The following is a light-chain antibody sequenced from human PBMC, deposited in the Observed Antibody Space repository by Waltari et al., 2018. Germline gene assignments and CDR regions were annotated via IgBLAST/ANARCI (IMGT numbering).Light chain of an antibody. V-gene: IGLV2-14*03. CDR2: YVS. Sequence: QSALTQPASVSGSPGQSITLSCTGTSSDVGGYHSVSWYQQHPGKAPKLIIFYVSNRPSGVSSRFSGSKSGNTASLTISGLQAQDEADYYCSSYISSDTLELFGGGTSLTVL. CDR3: SSYISSDTLEL. CDR1: SSDVGGYHS. J-gene: IGLJ2*01.